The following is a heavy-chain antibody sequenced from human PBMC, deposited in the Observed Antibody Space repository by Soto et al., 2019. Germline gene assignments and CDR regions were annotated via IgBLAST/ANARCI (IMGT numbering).Heavy chain of an antibody. CDR3: AKDLPDSGWVNEY. J-gene: IGHJ4*02. CDR1: GFTFSGYT. Sequence: EVQLLESGGDLVQPGGSLRLSCAASGFTFSGYTMRWVRQAPGQGLEWVSAISGSGGSTFYADSVKGRFTLSRDNSKNTLYLQMNSLRAEDTAVYYCAKDLPDSGWVNEYWGRGTLVTVSS. D-gene: IGHD6-19*01. CDR2: ISGSGGST. V-gene: IGHV3-23*01.